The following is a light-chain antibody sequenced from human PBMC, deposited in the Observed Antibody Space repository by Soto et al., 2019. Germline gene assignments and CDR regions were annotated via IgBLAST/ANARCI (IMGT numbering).Light chain of an antibody. CDR3: SSYTSTSTYV. Sequence: QSVLTQPASVSGSPGQSIAISCTGTSSDVGGYNYVSWYQQYPGKAPKLVIYHVSNRPSGVSNRFSGSKSGNSASLTISGLQAEDEADYYCSSYTSTSTYVFGPGTKVTVL. CDR2: HVS. J-gene: IGLJ1*01. CDR1: SSDVGGYNY. V-gene: IGLV2-14*01.